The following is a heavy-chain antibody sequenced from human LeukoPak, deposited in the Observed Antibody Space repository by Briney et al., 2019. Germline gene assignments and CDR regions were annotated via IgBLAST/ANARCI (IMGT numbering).Heavy chain of an antibody. CDR1: GFTFSNYA. D-gene: IGHD1-1*01. Sequence: HPGGSLRLSCAASGFTFSNYALTWVRQAPGRGLECFSVISASGSNTDYADSVKGRFTISRDNSKNMVFLQMKSLRAEDTAVYYCAKVVGTGTTPTDYWGQGTLVTVSS. J-gene: IGHJ4*02. V-gene: IGHV3-23*01. CDR2: ISASGSNT. CDR3: AKVVGTGTTPTDY.